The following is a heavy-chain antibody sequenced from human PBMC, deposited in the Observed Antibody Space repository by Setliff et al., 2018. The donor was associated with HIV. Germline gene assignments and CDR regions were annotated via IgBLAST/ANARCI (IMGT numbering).Heavy chain of an antibody. CDR2: VYTSGST. Sequence: PSETLSLTCSVSGGSMSTYYWSWIRQPAGKRLEWIGRVYTSGSTIYNPSLRSRVTMSVDTSKSQFSLKLNSVAAADTAVYYCARVFPPIRGAPFGTPPGAFDIWGHGTLVTVSS. CDR3: ARVFPPIRGAPFGTPPGAFDI. CDR1: GGSMSTYY. J-gene: IGHJ3*02. D-gene: IGHD2-15*01. V-gene: IGHV4-4*07.